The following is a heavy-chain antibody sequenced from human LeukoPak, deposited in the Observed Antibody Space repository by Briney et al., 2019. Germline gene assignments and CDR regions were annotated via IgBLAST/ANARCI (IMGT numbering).Heavy chain of an antibody. J-gene: IGHJ4*02. CDR2: ISGAGYNT. D-gene: IGHD4-17*01. V-gene: IGHV3-23*01. CDR3: AKALRGVTRSSFVY. Sequence: GGSLRLSCAASGFTFSRFAMSWVRQAPGKGLEWVSAISGAGYNTYYADSVNGRFTISRDNSRNTLYLQMNSLRAEDTAVYYCAKALRGVTRSSFVYWGQGTLVTVSS. CDR1: GFTFSRFA.